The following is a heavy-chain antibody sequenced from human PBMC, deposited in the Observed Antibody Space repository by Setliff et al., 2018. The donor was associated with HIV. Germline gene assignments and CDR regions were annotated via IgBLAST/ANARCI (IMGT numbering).Heavy chain of an antibody. J-gene: IGHJ6*03. CDR3: ARGLAVAGKSYYYYYMDV. CDR2: MSPNSGNA. Sequence: GASVKVSCKASGYTFTSYDINWVRQATGQGLEWMGWMSPNSGNAGYAQKFQGRVTMTRNTSISTAYMELSSLRSEDTAVYYCARGLAVAGKSYYYYYMDVWGKGTTVTVS. CDR1: GYTFTSYD. D-gene: IGHD6-19*01. V-gene: IGHV1-8*01.